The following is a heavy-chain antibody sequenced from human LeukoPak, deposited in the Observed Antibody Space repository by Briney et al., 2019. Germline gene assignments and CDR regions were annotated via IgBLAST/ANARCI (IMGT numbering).Heavy chain of an antibody. CDR2: INPSGGST. J-gene: IGHJ4*02. V-gene: IGHV1-46*01. CDR1: RYTLTSYY. Sequence: ASVKVSCKASRYTLTSYYMHWVRQAPGQGLEWMGIINPSGGSTSYAQKFQGRVIMTRDTSTSTVYMEMSSPRSEDTTVYYCARHAHRNGWSDYWGQGTLVTVSS. D-gene: IGHD6-19*01. CDR3: ARHAHRNGWSDY.